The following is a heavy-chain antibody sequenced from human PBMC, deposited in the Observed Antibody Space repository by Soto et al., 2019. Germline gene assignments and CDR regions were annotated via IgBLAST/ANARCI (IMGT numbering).Heavy chain of an antibody. D-gene: IGHD5-12*01. V-gene: IGHV3-53*01. CDR2: IYSGGST. J-gene: IGHJ6*02. Sequence: PGGSLRLSCAASGFTVSSNHMSWVRQAPGKGLEWVSTIYSGGSTYYADSVKGRFTISRDNSKNTLYLQMNSLRVEDTAVYYCASRVSTTGPPRFSGMDVWGQGTTVTVSS. CDR1: GFTVSSNH. CDR3: ASRVSTTGPPRFSGMDV.